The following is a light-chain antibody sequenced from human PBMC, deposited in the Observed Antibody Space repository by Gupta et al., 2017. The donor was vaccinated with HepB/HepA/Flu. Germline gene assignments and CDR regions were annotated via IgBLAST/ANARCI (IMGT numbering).Light chain of an antibody. V-gene: IGLV2-18*02. J-gene: IGLJ3*02. CDR1: SSDVGIYNR. CDR2: EVS. Sequence: QSALTQPPSVSGSPGQSVTISCTGTSSDVGIYNRVSWYQPPPGTAPKLIIYEVSNRPSGVPDRFSGSKSGNTASLTISGLQAEDEADYYCSSYTNRNTLVFGGGTKLTVL. CDR3: SSYTNRNTLV.